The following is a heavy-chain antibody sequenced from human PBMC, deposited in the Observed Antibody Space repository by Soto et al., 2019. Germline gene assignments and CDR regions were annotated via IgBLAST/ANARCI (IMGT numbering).Heavy chain of an antibody. CDR1: GFTFSSYG. CDR3: AKGISSSGDGY. D-gene: IGHD6-6*01. V-gene: IGHV3-30*18. CDR2: ISYDGSNK. J-gene: IGHJ4*02. Sequence: QVQLVESGGGVVQPGRSLRLSCAASGFTFSSYGMHWVRPAPGKGLEWVAVISYDGSNKYYADSVKGRFTISRDNSKNTLYLQMNSLRAEDTAVYYCAKGISSSGDGYWGQGTLVTVSS.